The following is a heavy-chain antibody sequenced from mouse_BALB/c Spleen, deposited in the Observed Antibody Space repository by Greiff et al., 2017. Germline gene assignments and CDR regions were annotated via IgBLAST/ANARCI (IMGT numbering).Heavy chain of an antibody. V-gene: IGHV1-63*02. CDR2: IYPGGGYT. Sequence: VQVVESGAELVRPGPSVKISCKASGYTFTNYWLGWVKQRPGHGLEWIGDIYPGGGYTNYNEKFKGKATLTADTSSSTSYMHLSSLTSEDSAVYFCARTKVMDYWGQGTSVTVSS. CDR3: ARTKVMDY. CDR1: GYTFTNYW. J-gene: IGHJ4*01.